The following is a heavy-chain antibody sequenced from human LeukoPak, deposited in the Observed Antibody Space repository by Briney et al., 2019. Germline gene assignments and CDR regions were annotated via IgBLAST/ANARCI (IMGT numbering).Heavy chain of an antibody. V-gene: IGHV3-23*01. CDR1: GFTFSSYA. J-gene: IGHJ4*02. CDR3: AKVRYSSGWAFDY. Sequence: GGSLRLSCAASGFTFSSYAMNWVRQAPGKGLEWVSGISGSGGSTYYADSVKGRFTISRDNSKNTLYLYMSSLRAEDTAVYYCAKVRYSSGWAFDYWGQGTLVTVSS. D-gene: IGHD6-19*01. CDR2: ISGSGGST.